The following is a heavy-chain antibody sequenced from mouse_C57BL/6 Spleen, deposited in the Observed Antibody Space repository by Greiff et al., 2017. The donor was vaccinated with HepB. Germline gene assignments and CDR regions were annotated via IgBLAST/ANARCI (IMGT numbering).Heavy chain of an antibody. CDR1: GYSFTDYN. CDR2: INPNYGTT. J-gene: IGHJ1*03. CDR3: ARRGSGFTTVVASGDFDV. V-gene: IGHV1-39*01. Sequence: EVQLQQSGPELVKPGASVKISCKASGYSFTDYNMNWVKQSNGKSLEWIGVINPNYGTTSYNQKFKGKATLTVDQSSSTAYMQLNSLTSEDSAVYYCARRGSGFTTVVASGDFDVWGTGTTVTVSS. D-gene: IGHD1-1*01.